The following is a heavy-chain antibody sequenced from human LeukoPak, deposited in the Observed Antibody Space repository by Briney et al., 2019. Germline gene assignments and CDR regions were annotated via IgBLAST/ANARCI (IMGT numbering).Heavy chain of an antibody. J-gene: IGHJ6*02. D-gene: IGHD3-3*01. V-gene: IGHV1-69*13. Sequence: ASVKVSCKASGGTFSSYAISWVRQDPGQGLEWMGGIIPIFGTANYAQKFQGRVTITADESTSTAYMELSSLRSEDTAVYYCASSYDFWSGYYTRYYYYGMDVWGQGTTVTVSS. CDR3: ASSYDFWSGYYTRYYYYGMDV. CDR1: GGTFSSYA. CDR2: IIPIFGTA.